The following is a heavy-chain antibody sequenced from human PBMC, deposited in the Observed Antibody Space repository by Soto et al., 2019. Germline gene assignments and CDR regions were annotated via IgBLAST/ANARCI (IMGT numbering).Heavy chain of an antibody. CDR3: ARVYYDILTAPGYFDY. Sequence: GGSLRLSCAASGFTFSSYAMHWVRQAPGKGLEYVSDISSSSGSTNYANSVKGRFTISRDNAKNTLYLQMNSLRAEDTAVYYCARVYYDILTAPGYFDYWGQGTLVTVSS. V-gene: IGHV3-64*01. CDR2: ISSSSGST. CDR1: GFTFSSYA. D-gene: IGHD3-9*01. J-gene: IGHJ4*02.